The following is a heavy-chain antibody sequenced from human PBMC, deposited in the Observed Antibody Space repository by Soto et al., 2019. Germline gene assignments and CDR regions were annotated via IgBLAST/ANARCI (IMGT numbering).Heavy chain of an antibody. CDR3: ARAFGFSYGSCHTRGVYV. J-gene: IGHJ6*02. V-gene: IGHV4-59*01. CDR2: IHYSGST. Sequence: SETLSLTCIVSGDSISTYYWSWIRQPPGKGLEWIGYIHYSGSTNSNPSLKSRVTVSVDTSKNQVSLRLSSVTAADTAVYYCARAFGFSYGSCHTRGVYVWGQGTTVTVSS. CDR1: GDSISTYY. D-gene: IGHD2-15*01.